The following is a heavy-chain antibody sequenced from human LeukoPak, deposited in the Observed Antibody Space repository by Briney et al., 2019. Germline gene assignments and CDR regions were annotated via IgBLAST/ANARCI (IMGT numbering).Heavy chain of an antibody. CDR2: IYHSGST. CDR3: ARASSVYYYGMDV. CDR1: GGSISSGGSS. J-gene: IGHJ6*02. V-gene: IGHV4-30-2*01. Sequence: SETLSLTCAVSGGSISSGGSSWSWIRQPPGKGLEWIGYIYHSGSTYYNPSLKSRVTISVDRSKNQFSLKLSSVTAADTAVYYCARASSVYYYGMDVWGQGTTVTVSS.